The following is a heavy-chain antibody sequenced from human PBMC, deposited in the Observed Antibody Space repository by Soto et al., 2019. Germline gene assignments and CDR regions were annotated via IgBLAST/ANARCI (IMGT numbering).Heavy chain of an antibody. D-gene: IGHD3-10*01. Sequence: GGSLRLSCAASGFTFSNAWMSWVRQAPGKGLEWVGRIKSKTDGGTTDYAAPVKGRFTISRDDSKNTLYLQMNSLKTEDTAVYYCTTEPYYGVAATVYWGQGTLVTVSS. J-gene: IGHJ4*02. CDR1: GFTFSNAW. CDR2: IKSKTDGGTT. V-gene: IGHV3-15*01. CDR3: TTEPYYGVAATVY.